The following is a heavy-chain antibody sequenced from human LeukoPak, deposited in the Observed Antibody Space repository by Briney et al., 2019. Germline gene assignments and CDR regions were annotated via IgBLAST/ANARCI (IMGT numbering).Heavy chain of an antibody. V-gene: IGHV4-59*01. CDR2: IYYSGST. Sequence: SETLSLTCTVSGGSISSYYWSWIRQPPGKGLEWIGYIYYSGSTNYNPSLKSRVTISVDTSKNQFSLKLSSVTAADTAVYYCARVPGIAAAKGDAFDIWGQGTMVTVSS. J-gene: IGHJ3*02. D-gene: IGHD6-13*01. CDR3: ARVPGIAAAKGDAFDI. CDR1: GGSISSYY.